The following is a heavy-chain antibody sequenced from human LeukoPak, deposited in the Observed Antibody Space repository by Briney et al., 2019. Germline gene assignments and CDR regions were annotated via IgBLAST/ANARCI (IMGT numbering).Heavy chain of an antibody. V-gene: IGHV4-39*07. D-gene: IGHD5-12*01. J-gene: IGHJ4*02. CDR1: SGSISSSSYY. Sequence: SDTLSLTCSVSSGSISSSSYYWGWIRQPPGKGLEWIGSVSYRGSTYYNPSLKSRVSMSINTSKNQFSLRLSSVTAADTAVYYCANYIGGTMFDSWGQGTLVTVSS. CDR2: VSYRGST. CDR3: ANYIGGTMFDS.